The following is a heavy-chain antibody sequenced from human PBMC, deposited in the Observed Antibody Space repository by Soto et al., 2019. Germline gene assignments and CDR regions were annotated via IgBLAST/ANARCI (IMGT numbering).Heavy chain of an antibody. Sequence: QVQLQESGPGLVKPSGTLSLTCAVSGASISSYHWWSWVRQPPGKRLEWIGEIYHPGTTNYNPSLKSRVTVSLDESKNQFSLNLSSVTAADTAVYYCARADSREIDYWGQGTLLTVSS. J-gene: IGHJ4*02. CDR2: IYHPGTT. V-gene: IGHV4-4*02. CDR3: ARADSREIDY. CDR1: GASISSYHW. D-gene: IGHD1-26*01.